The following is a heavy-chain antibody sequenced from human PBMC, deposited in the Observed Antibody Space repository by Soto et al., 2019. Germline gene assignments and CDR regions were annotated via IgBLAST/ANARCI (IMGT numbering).Heavy chain of an antibody. J-gene: IGHJ3*01. Sequence: GGSLRLSCVASGFTFSNYGMHWVRQAPGKGLEWVAIIWFDESNTYYAESVKGRFTISRDNSKNTLYLQMSSLRAEDTAVYHCATHDYGDYNDAFDVWGLRTTVTVSS. V-gene: IGHV3-33*01. CDR1: GFTFSNYG. CDR3: ATHDYGDYNDAFDV. D-gene: IGHD4-17*01. CDR2: IWFDESNT.